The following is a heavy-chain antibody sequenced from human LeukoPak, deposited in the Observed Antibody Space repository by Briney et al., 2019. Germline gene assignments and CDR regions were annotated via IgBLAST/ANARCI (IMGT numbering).Heavy chain of an antibody. CDR3: ARASTPTYWYFDL. CDR1: AFTVSSNY. CDR2: IYSGGGT. V-gene: IGHV3-66*01. Sequence: GGSLRLSCAASAFTVSSNYMSWVRQAPGKGLEWVSVIYSGGGTYYADSVKGRFTISRDNSKNTLYLQMNSLRAEDTAVYYCARASTPTYWYFDLWGRGTLVTVSS. J-gene: IGHJ2*01.